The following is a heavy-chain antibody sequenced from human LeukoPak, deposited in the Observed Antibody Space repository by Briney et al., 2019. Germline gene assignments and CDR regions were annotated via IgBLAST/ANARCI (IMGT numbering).Heavy chain of an antibody. CDR3: ATSYDSRGHYYLGGY. Sequence: ESGGSLRLSCAASGFSFSDHYMDWVRQAPGDGLEWVGRIRNKANSYSTEYAASVKCRFTISRHDSNDSMYLQINSLTTEDTAVYYCATSYDSRGHYYLGGYWGQGSLVTVSS. CDR1: GFSFSDHY. D-gene: IGHD3-22*01. V-gene: IGHV3-72*01. CDR2: IRNKANSYST. J-gene: IGHJ4*02.